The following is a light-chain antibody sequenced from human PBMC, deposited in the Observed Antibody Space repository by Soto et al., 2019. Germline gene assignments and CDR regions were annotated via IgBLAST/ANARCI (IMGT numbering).Light chain of an antibody. CDR3: QQYTDWPLT. Sequence: IFMTKSPVTLSVSPGERATLSCRASQSVSSNLAWYQQKPGQAPSLLIYGAFTRATGIPARFSGTGSGTEFTLTISSLQSEDFALYYCQQYTDWPLTFGQVAKVDIK. J-gene: IGKJ1*01. CDR2: GAF. V-gene: IGKV3-15*01. CDR1: QSVSSN.